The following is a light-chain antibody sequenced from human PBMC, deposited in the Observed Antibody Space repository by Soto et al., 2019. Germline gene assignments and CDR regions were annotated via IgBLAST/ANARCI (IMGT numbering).Light chain of an antibody. CDR1: QGISSA. CDR3: QQFNTYLLYT. Sequence: AIQLTQSPSSLSASVGDRVTITCRASQGISSALAWYQQKPGKAPNLLIYDASSLESGVPSMFSGSGSGTDFTLTISSLQPVDFATYYCQQFNTYLLYTFGQGTRLEIK. J-gene: IGKJ2*01. V-gene: IGKV1-13*02. CDR2: DAS.